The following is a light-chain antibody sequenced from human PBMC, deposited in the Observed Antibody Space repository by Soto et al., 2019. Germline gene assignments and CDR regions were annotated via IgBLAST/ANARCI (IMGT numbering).Light chain of an antibody. J-gene: IGKJ4*01. CDR2: GAS. V-gene: IGKV3-15*01. CDR1: QSVSNN. CDR3: QQYNNWSPLT. Sequence: EIVMTQSPATLSVSPGERATLSCRASQSVSNNLAWYQQKPGQAPRLLIYGASTRATGIPARFSGSGSGTEVTLPISSLQSEDFVVYYCQQYNNWSPLTFGGGTKVETK.